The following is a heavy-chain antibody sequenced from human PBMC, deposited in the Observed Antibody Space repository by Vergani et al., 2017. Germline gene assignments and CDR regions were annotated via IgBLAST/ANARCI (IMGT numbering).Heavy chain of an antibody. CDR3: ARAPVRPAAKYHFDY. D-gene: IGHD2-2*01. J-gene: IGHJ4*02. V-gene: IGHV1-8*02. CDR1: GGTFSSYA. CDR2: INPNSGNT. Sequence: QVQLVQSGAEVKKPGSSVKVSCKASGGTFSSYAISWVRQAPGQGLEWMGWINPNSGNTGYAQKFQGRVTMTRNTSISTAYMELSSLRSEDTAVYYCARAPVRPAAKYHFDYWGQGTLVTVSS.